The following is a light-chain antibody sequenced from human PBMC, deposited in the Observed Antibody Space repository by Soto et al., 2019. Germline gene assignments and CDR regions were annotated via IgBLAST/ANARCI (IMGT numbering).Light chain of an antibody. J-gene: IGKJ2*01. Sequence: EIVLTQSPGTLSLSPGERATLSCRASQSVSNSLAWYQQKPGQAPRLLIYRASSRPGGIPDRFSGSGSGTDFILTINRLEPEDFAVYYCQQYDTSPYTFAQGTKVEI. CDR3: QQYDTSPYT. V-gene: IGKV3-20*01. CDR1: QSVSNS. CDR2: RAS.